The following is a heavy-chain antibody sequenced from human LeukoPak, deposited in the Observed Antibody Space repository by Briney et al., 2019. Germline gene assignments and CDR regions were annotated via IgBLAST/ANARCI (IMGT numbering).Heavy chain of an antibody. V-gene: IGHV4-31*03. CDR3: ARGRGSSWYSGLNYFDY. J-gene: IGHJ4*02. D-gene: IGHD6-13*01. CDR1: GGSISSGGYY. Sequence: SQTLSLTCTVSGGSISSGGYYWSWIRQHPGKGLEWIGYIYYSGSTYYNPSLKSRVTISVDTSKNQFSLKLSSVTAADTAVYYCARGRGSSWYSGLNYFDYWGQGTLVTVSS. CDR2: IYYSGST.